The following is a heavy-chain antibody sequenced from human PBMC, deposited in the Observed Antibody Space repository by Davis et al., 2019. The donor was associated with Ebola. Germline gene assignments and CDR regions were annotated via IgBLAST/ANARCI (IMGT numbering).Heavy chain of an antibody. D-gene: IGHD1-7*01. V-gene: IGHV3-13*01. Sequence: PGGSLRLSCAASGFTFSSYDMHWVRQATGKGLEWVSAIGTAGDTYYPGSVKGRFTISRENAKNSLYLQMNSLRAEDTAVYYCAREAPRFGRTGTGSWEGTWGQGTLVTVSS. CDR3: AREAPRFGRTGTGSWEGT. CDR2: IGTAGDT. CDR1: GFTFSSYD. J-gene: IGHJ5*02.